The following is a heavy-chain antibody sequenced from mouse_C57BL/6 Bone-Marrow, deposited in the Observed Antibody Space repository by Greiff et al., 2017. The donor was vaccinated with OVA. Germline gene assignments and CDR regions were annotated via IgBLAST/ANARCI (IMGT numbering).Heavy chain of an antibody. V-gene: IGHV3-5*01. CDR1: GISITTGNYR. Sequence: EVQLQESGPGLVKPSQTVFLTCTVTGISITTGNYRWSWIRQFPGNKLEWIGYIYYSGTITYNPSLTSRTTITRDTPKNQFFLEMNSLTAEDTATYYCAREWVVATGGHWYFDVWGTGTTVTVSS. J-gene: IGHJ1*03. CDR2: IYYSGTI. D-gene: IGHD1-1*01. CDR3: AREWVVATGGHWYFDV.